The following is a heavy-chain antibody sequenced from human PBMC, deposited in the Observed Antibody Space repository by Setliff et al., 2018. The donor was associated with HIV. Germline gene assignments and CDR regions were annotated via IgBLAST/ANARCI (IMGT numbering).Heavy chain of an antibody. Sequence: ASVKVSCKASGYNFITYYIHWVRQAPGQGLEWMGLINPRSGSTNYADSVKGRFTISRDNAKNSLYLHMNSLRAEDTAVYYCASGSYGSGTLLNFYWGQGTLVTVSS. CDR3: ASGSYGSGTLLNFY. V-gene: IGHV1-46*04. D-gene: IGHD3-10*01. CDR2: INPRSGST. J-gene: IGHJ4*02. CDR1: GYNFITYY.